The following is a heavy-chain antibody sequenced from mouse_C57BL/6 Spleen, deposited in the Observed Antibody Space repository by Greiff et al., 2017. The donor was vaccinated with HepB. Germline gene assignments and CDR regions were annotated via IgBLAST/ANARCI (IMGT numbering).Heavy chain of an antibody. CDR2: INYDGSST. V-gene: IGHV5-16*01. D-gene: IGHD2-3*01. Sequence: EVNVVESEGGLVQPGSSMKLSCTASGFTFSDYYMAWVRQVPEKGLEWVANINYDGSSTYYLDSLKSRFIISRDNAKNILYLQMSSLKSEDTATYYCARGLLPYFDVWGTGTTVTVSS. CDR1: GFTFSDYY. CDR3: ARGLLPYFDV. J-gene: IGHJ1*03.